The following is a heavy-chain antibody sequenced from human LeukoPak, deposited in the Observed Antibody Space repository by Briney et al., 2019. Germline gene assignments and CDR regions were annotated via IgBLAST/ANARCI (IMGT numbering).Heavy chain of an antibody. CDR3: ARLGLEVGGPNWFDP. CDR2: IKQDGSDR. D-gene: IGHD1-1*01. CDR1: GFTFSHYW. J-gene: IGHJ5*02. Sequence: GGSLRLSCVASGFTFSHYWMSWVRQAPGKGLEWVANIKQDGSDRNHVDSVKGRFTISRDNAKNSLYLQMNSLRVEDTAVYYCARLGLEVGGPNWFDPWGQGTLVTVSS. V-gene: IGHV3-7*01.